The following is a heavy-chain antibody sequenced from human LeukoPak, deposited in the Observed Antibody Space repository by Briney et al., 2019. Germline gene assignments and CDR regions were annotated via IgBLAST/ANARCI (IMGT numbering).Heavy chain of an antibody. Sequence: ASVKVSCKASGYTFTSYYMHWVRQAPGQGLEWMGIISPSGGSTSYAQKFQGRVTMTRDASTSTVYMELSSLRSEDTAVYYCARKLPSHPFDYWGQGTLVTVSS. J-gene: IGHJ4*02. CDR2: ISPSGGST. V-gene: IGHV1-46*01. D-gene: IGHD1-7*01. CDR3: ARKLPSHPFDY. CDR1: GYTFTSYY.